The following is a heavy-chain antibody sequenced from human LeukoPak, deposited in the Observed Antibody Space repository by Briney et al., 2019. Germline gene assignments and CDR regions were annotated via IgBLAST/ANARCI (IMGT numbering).Heavy chain of an antibody. CDR3: VNYGMDV. J-gene: IGHJ6*04. V-gene: IGHV3-64*01. CDR1: GFTFSMYD. CDR2: ISSDGRST. Sequence: GGSLTLSCAASGFTFSMYDMHWVRQAPGKGLEYVSAISSDGRSTYYANSVQGRFTISRDNSKNTLYLQMGSLRGEDMAVYYCVNYGMDVWGKGTTVTVS.